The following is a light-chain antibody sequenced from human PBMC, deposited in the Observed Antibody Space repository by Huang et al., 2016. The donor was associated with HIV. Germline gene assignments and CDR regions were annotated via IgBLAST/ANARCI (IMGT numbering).Light chain of an antibody. Sequence: DIQMTQSPSTLSASVGDRVTITCRASQSISSWLAWYQQKPGKAPKLLIYKASNLESGVPSRFSGSGSGTEFTLTISSLQPDDFATYYYQQYNSYPLTFGGGTKVQIK. CDR1: QSISSW. CDR2: KAS. CDR3: QQYNSYPLT. J-gene: IGKJ4*01. V-gene: IGKV1-5*03.